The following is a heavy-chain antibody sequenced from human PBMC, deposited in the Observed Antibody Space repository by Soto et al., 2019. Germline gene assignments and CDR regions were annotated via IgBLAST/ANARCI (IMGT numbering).Heavy chain of an antibody. CDR3: ANAKIASNPRGEYYFDY. D-gene: IGHD3-3*02. Sequence: QVQLQESGPGLVKPSQTLSLTCTVSGGSISSGGYYWRWIRQHPGKGLEWIGYIYYSGSTYYNPSLKSRVTISVDTSKNQFSLKLSSVTAADTAVYYCANAKIASNPRGEYYFDYWGQGTLVTVSS. V-gene: IGHV4-31*03. CDR1: GGSISSGGYY. J-gene: IGHJ4*02. CDR2: IYYSGST.